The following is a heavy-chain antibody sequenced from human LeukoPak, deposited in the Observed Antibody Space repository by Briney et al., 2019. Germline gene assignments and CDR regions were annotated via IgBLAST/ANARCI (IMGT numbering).Heavy chain of an antibody. CDR2: IYHSGST. CDR3: ARDEDNSGRYYYYMDV. D-gene: IGHD3-22*01. Sequence: SETLSLTCTVSGGSVSSGTYYWNWIRQPPGKGLEWIGYIYHSGSTNYNPSLKSRATISVDTSENQFSLKLSYVTAADTAVYYCARDEDNSGRYYYYMDVWGKGTTVTVSS. V-gene: IGHV4-61*01. J-gene: IGHJ6*03. CDR1: GGSVSSGTYY.